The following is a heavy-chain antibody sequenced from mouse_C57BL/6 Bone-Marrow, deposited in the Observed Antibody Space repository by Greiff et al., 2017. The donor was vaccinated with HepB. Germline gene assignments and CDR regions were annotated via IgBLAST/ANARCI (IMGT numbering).Heavy chain of an antibody. CDR2: ISNGGSYT. Sequence: DVKLVESGGDLVKPGASLKLSCAASGFTFSSYGMSWVRQTPDKRLEWVATISNGGSYTYYTDSVKGRYTMSRDKANNTVYLQMSSLKSEDTAMYYCARRKLRVEAYGGRGTLVTVSA. D-gene: IGHD3-2*02. V-gene: IGHV5-6*02. CDR3: ARRKLRVEAY. CDR1: GFTFSSYG. J-gene: IGHJ3*01.